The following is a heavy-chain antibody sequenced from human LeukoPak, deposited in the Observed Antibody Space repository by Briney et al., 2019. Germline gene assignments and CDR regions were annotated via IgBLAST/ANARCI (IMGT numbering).Heavy chain of an antibody. Sequence: PGRSLRLSCAASGFSFSSYGMHWVRQAPGKGLEWVAVIWYEGSNDYYADSVKGRFTSSRDNSKNTVYLQMNSLRAEDTAVYYCAKGKGLGYCSSTSCYPFDYWGQGTLVTVSS. CDR3: AKGKGLGYCSSTSCYPFDY. D-gene: IGHD2-2*01. J-gene: IGHJ4*02. CDR2: IWYEGSND. CDR1: GFSFSSYG. V-gene: IGHV3-33*06.